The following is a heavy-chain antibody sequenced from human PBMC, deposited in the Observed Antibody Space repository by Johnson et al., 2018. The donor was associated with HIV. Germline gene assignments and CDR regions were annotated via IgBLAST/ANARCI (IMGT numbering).Heavy chain of an antibody. Sequence: QVQLVESGGGVVQPGRSLRLSCEASGFTFSSYDMHWVRQAPGKGLEWVAVISYDGSNKYYADSLRGRFTISRDNSKNTLYLQMNSLRAEDTAVYYCARVQWLILDAFDIWGQGTMVTVSS. V-gene: IGHV3-30*03. CDR3: ARVQWLILDAFDI. D-gene: IGHD6-19*01. CDR2: ISYDGSNK. CDR1: GFTFSSYD. J-gene: IGHJ3*02.